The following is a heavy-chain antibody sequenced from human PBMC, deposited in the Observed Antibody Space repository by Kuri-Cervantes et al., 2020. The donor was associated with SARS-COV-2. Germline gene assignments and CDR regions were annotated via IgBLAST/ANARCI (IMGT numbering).Heavy chain of an antibody. CDR3: ARDLVVSSGWDYYMDV. V-gene: IGHV3-33*01. CDR2: IWYDGSNK. Sequence: GGSLRLSCAASGSTFSSYGMHWVRQAPGKGLEWVAVIWYDGSNKYYADSVKGRFTISRDSSKNTLYLQMNSLRAEDTAVYYCARDLVVSSGWDYYMDVWGKGTTVTGAS. D-gene: IGHD6-19*01. CDR1: GSTFSSYG. J-gene: IGHJ6*03.